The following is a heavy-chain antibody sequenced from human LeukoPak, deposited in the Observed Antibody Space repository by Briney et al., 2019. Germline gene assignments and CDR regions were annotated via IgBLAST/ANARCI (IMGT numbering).Heavy chain of an antibody. Sequence: PGGSLRLSCAASGFTFSSYAMSWVRQAPGKGLEWVSAISGSGGSTYYADSVKGRFTISRDNSKNTLYLQMNSLRAEDTAVYYCAKGAGYYYDSSGYYDYWGQGTLVTVSS. J-gene: IGHJ4*02. V-gene: IGHV3-23*01. D-gene: IGHD3-22*01. CDR2: ISGSGGST. CDR3: AKGAGYYYDSSGYYDY. CDR1: GFTFSSYA.